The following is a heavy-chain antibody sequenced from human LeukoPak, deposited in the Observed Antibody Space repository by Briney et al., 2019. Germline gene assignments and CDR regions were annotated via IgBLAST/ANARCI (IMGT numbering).Heavy chain of an antibody. CDR1: GFTFSSYA. Sequence: GGSLRLSCAASGFTFSSYAVSWVRQAPGKGLEWVSAISGSGGSTYYADSVKGRFTISRDNSKNTLYLQMNSLRAENTAVYYCAKYYYDSSGYFEDAFDIWGQGTMVTVSS. J-gene: IGHJ3*02. D-gene: IGHD3-22*01. V-gene: IGHV3-23*01. CDR2: ISGSGGST. CDR3: AKYYYDSSGYFEDAFDI.